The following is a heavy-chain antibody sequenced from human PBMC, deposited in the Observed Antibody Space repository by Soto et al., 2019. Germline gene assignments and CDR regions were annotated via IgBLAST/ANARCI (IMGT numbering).Heavy chain of an antibody. CDR1: CYIFASYG. CDR3: ARVGGVRAYDDFWSGYSDPYYNSLEP. Sequence: ASLQVSRQDSCYIFASYGISCVRQAPGNGLEWIGWIRAYNGNTNYAQKLQGRVTMTTDTSTSTAYMELRSLRSDDTAVYYCARVGGVRAYDDFWSGYSDPYYNSLEPWGQGNRVTVS. V-gene: IGHV1-18*04. CDR2: IRAYNGNT. J-gene: IGHJ5*02. D-gene: IGHD3-3*01.